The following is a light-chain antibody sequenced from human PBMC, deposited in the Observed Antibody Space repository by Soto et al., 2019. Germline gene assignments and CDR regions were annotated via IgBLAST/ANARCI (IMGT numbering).Light chain of an antibody. CDR3: QQLFDFPIT. V-gene: IGKV1-9*01. Sequence: DIQLTQSPSFLSPSIGESLTITCRASQVISTSLAWYQVKPGKAPKLLIYAASTLESGVPSRFSATVSGTEFSLTITSLQPEDFATYYCQQLFDFPITFGQGTRLEIK. CDR2: AAS. CDR1: QVISTS. J-gene: IGKJ5*01.